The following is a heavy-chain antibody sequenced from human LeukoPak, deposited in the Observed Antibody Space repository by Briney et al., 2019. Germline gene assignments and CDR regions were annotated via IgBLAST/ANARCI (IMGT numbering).Heavy chain of an antibody. CDR2: IYYSGST. CDR1: GGSISSGGYY. Sequence: SETLFLTCTVSGGSISSGGYYWSWIRQHPGKGLEWIGYIYYSGSTYYNPSLKSRVTISVDTSKNQFSLKLSSVTAADTAVYYCARDLVDSGYAFDIWGQGTMVTVSS. CDR3: ARDLVDSGYAFDI. J-gene: IGHJ3*02. V-gene: IGHV4-31*03. D-gene: IGHD5-18*01.